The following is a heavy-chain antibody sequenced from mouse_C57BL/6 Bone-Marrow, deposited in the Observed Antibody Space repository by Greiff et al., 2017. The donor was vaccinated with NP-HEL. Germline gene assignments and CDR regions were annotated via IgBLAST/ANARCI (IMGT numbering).Heavy chain of an antibody. Sequence: EVHLVESGGGLVKPGGSLKLSCAASGFTFSSYTMSWVRQTPEKRLEWVATISGGGGNTYYPDSVKGRFTISRDNAKNTLYLQMSSLRSEDTALYYCARAIITTVVAQNYFDYWGQGTTLTVSS. CDR3: ARAIITTVVAQNYFDY. D-gene: IGHD1-1*01. J-gene: IGHJ2*01. CDR1: GFTFSSYT. CDR2: ISGGGGNT. V-gene: IGHV5-9*01.